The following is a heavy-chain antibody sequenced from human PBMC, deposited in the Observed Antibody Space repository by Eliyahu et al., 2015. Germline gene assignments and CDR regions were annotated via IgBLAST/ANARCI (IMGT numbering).Heavy chain of an antibody. J-gene: IGHJ5*02. V-gene: IGHV4-4*07. CDR3: ARESSDYYPKGLDP. D-gene: IGHD3-22*01. CDR2: IYTSGST. CDR1: XCSXXSYX. Sequence: QVQLQESGPGLVKPSETLSLTCTVXXCSXXSYXCSWXRQXAGKELEWIGRIYTSGSTYYNPSLKSRVTMSVDTSKKQFSLRLTSVTAADTVIYYCARESSDYYPKGLDPWGQGTLVTVSS.